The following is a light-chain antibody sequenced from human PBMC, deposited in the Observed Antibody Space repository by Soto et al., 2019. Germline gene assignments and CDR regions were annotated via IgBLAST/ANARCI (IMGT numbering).Light chain of an antibody. V-gene: IGLV8-61*01. CDR3: VLYMGRGICV. J-gene: IGLJ3*02. Sequence: QTVVTQEPSFSVSPGRTVTLTCGLSSGSVSTTYYPTWYQQTPGQAPRTLIYSTDTRSSGVPDRFSGSILGNKAALTITGAQADNESDDYCVLYMGRGICVFGGGTTLTVL. CDR2: STD. CDR1: SGSVSTTYY.